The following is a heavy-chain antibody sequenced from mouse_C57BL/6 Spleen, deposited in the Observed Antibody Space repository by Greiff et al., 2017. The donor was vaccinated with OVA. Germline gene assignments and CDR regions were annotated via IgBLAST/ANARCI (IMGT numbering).Heavy chain of an antibody. D-gene: IGHD2-3*01. CDR1: GFTFSDYG. CDR2: ISSGSSTI. V-gene: IGHV5-17*01. J-gene: IGHJ3*01. CDR3: ARDDGYCVFAY. Sequence: DVMLVESGGGLVKPGGSLKLSCAASGFTFSDYGMHWVRQAPEKGLEWVAYISSGSSTIYYADTVKGRFTISRDNAKNTLFLQMTSLRSEDTAMYYCARDDGYCVFAYWGQGTLVTVSA.